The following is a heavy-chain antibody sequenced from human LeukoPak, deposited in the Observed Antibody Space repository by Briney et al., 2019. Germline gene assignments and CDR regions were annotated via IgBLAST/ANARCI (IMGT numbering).Heavy chain of an antibody. CDR2: IYYSGST. CDR1: GGSISNVPFY. V-gene: IGHV4-39*01. Sequence: PSETLSLTCTVSGGSISNVPFYWGWIRQSPGRGLEWIGSIYYSGSTYYNPSLKNRVTISLDTSENQFSLKLTSVTAADTAVYYCASGGYCSGSTCPNYFDPWGQGTLSPPPQ. CDR3: ASGGYCSGSTCPNYFDP. D-gene: IGHD2-15*01. J-gene: IGHJ5*02.